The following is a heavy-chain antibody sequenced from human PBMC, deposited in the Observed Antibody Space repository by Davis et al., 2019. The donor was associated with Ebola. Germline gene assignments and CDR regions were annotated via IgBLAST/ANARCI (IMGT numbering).Heavy chain of an antibody. CDR1: GFSFSSYW. Sequence: GESLKISCAASGFSFSSYWMSWVRQAPGKGLEWVANIKQDGSEKYYVDSVEGRFTISRDNAKNSLYLQMNSLRAEDTAVYYCVKEGVYGTSSGRYYYGMDVWGKGTTVTVSS. D-gene: IGHD6-6*01. CDR3: VKEGVYGTSSGRYYYGMDV. CDR2: IKQDGSEK. V-gene: IGHV3-7*01. J-gene: IGHJ6*04.